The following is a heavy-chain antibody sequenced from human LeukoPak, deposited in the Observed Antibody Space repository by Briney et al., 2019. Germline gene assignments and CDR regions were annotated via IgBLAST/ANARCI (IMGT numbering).Heavy chain of an antibody. CDR1: GFTFSGYS. J-gene: IGHJ3*02. Sequence: PGGSLRLSCAASGFTFSGYSLNWVRQAPGKGLEWVSYINSRGSTIYYADSVRGRFTISRDNAKNSLYLQMNSLKAEDTAIYYCAREVGTPQAFDIWGQGTMVTVSS. CDR3: AREVGTPQAFDI. D-gene: IGHD1-26*01. V-gene: IGHV3-48*01. CDR2: INSRGSTI.